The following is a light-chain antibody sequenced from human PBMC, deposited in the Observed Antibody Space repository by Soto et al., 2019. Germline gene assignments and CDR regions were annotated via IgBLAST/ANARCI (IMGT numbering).Light chain of an antibody. CDR2: DVS. CDR3: SLYAGGDNVI. CDR1: SSDLGSYHW. V-gene: IGLV2-8*01. J-gene: IGLJ2*01. Sequence: QSALTQPPSASGSPGQSVTISCTGTSSDLGSYHWVSCYLQHPGKPPQLLIYDVSTRPSGVSNRFSGSKSGNTAFLTISGLQAEDEDDYYCSLYAGGDNVIFGGGTKVTVL.